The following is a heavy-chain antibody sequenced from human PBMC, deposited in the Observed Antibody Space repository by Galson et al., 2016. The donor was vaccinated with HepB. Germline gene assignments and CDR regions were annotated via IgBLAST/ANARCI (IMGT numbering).Heavy chain of an antibody. D-gene: IGHD6-19*01. J-gene: IGHJ5*02. V-gene: IGHV3-23*01. CDR2: ISGSGNT. Sequence: SLRLSCAASEFIFSDFAFSWVRQAPGKGLEWLSSISGSGNTNYADSVKGRFIISRDNSKGTLYLEMNSLRAEDTAIYYCARYSSAWSLGTWGQGTLVTVSS. CDR1: EFIFSDFA. CDR3: ARYSSAWSLGT.